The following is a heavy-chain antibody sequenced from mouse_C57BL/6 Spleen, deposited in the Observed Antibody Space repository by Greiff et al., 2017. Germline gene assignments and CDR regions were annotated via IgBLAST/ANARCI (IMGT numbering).Heavy chain of an antibody. Sequence: QVQLQQSGAELVKPGASVKISCKASGYAFSSYWMNWVKQRPGKGLEWIGQIYPGDGDTNYNGKFKGKATLTADKSSSTAYMQLSSLASEDSAVYFCAREGGYREHWYFDVWGTGTTVTVSS. CDR3: AREGGYREHWYFDV. D-gene: IGHD2-2*01. CDR2: IYPGDGDT. V-gene: IGHV1-80*01. J-gene: IGHJ1*03. CDR1: GYAFSSYW.